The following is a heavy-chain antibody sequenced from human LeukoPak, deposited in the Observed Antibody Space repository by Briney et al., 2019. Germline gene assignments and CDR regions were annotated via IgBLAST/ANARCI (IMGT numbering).Heavy chain of an antibody. CDR3: ARQRRGYRGYTDF. Sequence: SETLSLTCTVSGDSISSYYWSWIRQPPGKGLEWIGYVSYSGSTNYNPSLKSRVTMSVDMSKNQFSLKLTSVTAADTAVYFCARQRRGYRGYTDFWGQGILVTVSS. D-gene: IGHD5-12*01. V-gene: IGHV4-59*08. CDR1: GDSISSYY. J-gene: IGHJ4*02. CDR2: VSYSGST.